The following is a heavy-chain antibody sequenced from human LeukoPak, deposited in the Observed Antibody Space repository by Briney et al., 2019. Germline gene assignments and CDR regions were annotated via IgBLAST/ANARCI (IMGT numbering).Heavy chain of an antibody. J-gene: IGHJ4*02. D-gene: IGHD5-18*01. V-gene: IGHV3-23*01. Sequence: GGSLRLSCAASGFTVSSNYMSWVRQAPGKGLEWVSAISGSGGSTYYADSVKGRFTISRDNSKNTLYLQMNSLRAEDTAVYYCDGYSYGGDYWGQGTLVTVSS. CDR2: ISGSGGST. CDR1: GFTVSSNY. CDR3: DGYSYGGDY.